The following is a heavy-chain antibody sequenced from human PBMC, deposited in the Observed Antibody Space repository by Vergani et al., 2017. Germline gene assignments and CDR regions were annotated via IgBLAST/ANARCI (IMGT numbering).Heavy chain of an antibody. J-gene: IGHJ6*02. V-gene: IGHV3-21*01. Sequence: VQLVESGGGLVKPGGSLRLSRAASGFTFSSYSMNWVRQAPGKGLEWVSSISSSSSYIYYADSVKGRFTISRDNAKNSLYLQMNSLRAEDTAVYYCARDVGYGDYLGYRGYYYGMDVWGQGTTVTVSS. CDR2: ISSSSSYI. D-gene: IGHD4-17*01. CDR1: GFTFSSYS. CDR3: ARDVGYGDYLGYRGYYYGMDV.